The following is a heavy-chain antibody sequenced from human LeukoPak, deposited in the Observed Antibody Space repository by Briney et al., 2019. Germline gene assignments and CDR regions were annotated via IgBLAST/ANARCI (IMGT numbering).Heavy chain of an antibody. V-gene: IGHV1-2*02. J-gene: IGHJ3*02. D-gene: IGHD3-22*01. CDR3: ARAISRSITMIVVVTPAFDI. Sequence: ASVKVSCKASGYTFTSYYMHWVRQAPGQGLEWMGWINPNSGGTNYAQKFQGRVTMTRDTSISTAYMELSRLRSDDTAVYYCARAISRSITMIVVVTPAFDIWGQGTMVTVSS. CDR1: GYTFTSYY. CDR2: INPNSGGT.